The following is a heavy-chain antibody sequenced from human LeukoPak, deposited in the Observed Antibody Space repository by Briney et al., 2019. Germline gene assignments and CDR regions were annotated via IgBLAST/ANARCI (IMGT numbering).Heavy chain of an antibody. J-gene: IGHJ4*02. CDR3: AREKGITMVRGVMRV. D-gene: IGHD3-10*01. V-gene: IGHV3-7*01. CDR1: GFTFNSYW. Sequence: GGSLRLSCAASGFTFNSYWLSWVRQAPGKGLEWVANIKLDGSAKYYVDSVKGRFTISRDNAKNSLYLQMNSLRAEDTAVYYCAREKGITMVRGVMRVWGQGTLVTVSS. CDR2: IKLDGSAK.